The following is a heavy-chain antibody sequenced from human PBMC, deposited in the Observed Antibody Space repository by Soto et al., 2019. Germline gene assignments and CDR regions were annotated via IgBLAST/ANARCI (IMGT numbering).Heavy chain of an antibody. J-gene: IGHJ6*02. V-gene: IGHV1-69*01. CDR2: IMPLYAKP. CDR3: ASLNNWSSGDGRIDV. Sequence: QVQLVQSGAEMKKPGSSVKVSCKASGGTFNTYTISWVRQVPGQGLEWMGGIMPLYAKPTYAQPFLGRLTIAADEPTSTVYMELSSLRSEDTALYYCASLNNWSSGDGRIDVWGRGTAVSVSS. CDR1: GGTFNTYT. D-gene: IGHD1-26*01.